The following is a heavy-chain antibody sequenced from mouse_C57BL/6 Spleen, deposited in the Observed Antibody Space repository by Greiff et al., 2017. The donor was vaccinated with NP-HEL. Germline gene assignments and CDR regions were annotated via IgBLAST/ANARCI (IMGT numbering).Heavy chain of an antibody. Sequence: VQLQQPGAELVKPGASVKLSCKASGYTFTSYWMQWVKQRPGQGLEWIGEIDPSDSYPNYNQKFKGKATLTVDTSSSTAYMQLSSLTSEDSAVYYCAYGGSFAYWGQGTLVTVSA. D-gene: IGHD1-1*02. V-gene: IGHV1-50*01. CDR2: IDPSDSYP. J-gene: IGHJ3*01. CDR1: GYTFTSYW. CDR3: AYGGSFAY.